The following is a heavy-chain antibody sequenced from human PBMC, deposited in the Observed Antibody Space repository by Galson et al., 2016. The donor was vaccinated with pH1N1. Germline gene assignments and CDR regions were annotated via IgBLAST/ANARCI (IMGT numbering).Heavy chain of an antibody. CDR1: GASSIGNNFY. J-gene: IGHJ4*02. V-gene: IGHV4-39*02. Sequence: ETLSLTCTVSGASSIGNNFYGGWIRQTPGKGLEWIGNTHYSETTYYNPSLKSRVTISVDTSKNHFSLKLNYVTAADTAVYFCARLVRGSYPDPLYYFDFWGQGTLVTVSS. CDR3: ARLVRGSYPDPLYYFDF. CDR2: THYSETT. D-gene: IGHD1-26*01.